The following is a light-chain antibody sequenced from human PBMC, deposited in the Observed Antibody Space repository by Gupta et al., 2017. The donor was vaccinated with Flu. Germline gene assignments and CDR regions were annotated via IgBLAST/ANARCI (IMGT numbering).Light chain of an antibody. CDR3: QHRDSTPYT. J-gene: IGKJ2*01. Sequence: PSSLSASVGDRVTITCRASQRISSYLYWYQQKPGKAPKLLIYAASRWKSGVPSRFSGSGSGTDFTLTISRLQPEDFATYYCQHRDSTPYTFGQGTKLDIK. V-gene: IGKV1-39*01. CDR1: QRISSY. CDR2: AAS.